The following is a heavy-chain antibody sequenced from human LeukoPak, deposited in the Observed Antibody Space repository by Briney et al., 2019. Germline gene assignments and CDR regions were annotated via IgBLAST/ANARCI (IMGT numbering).Heavy chain of an antibody. CDR2: IIPIFGTA. V-gene: IGHV1-69*05. CDR3: ARVGLKDYYYYMDV. J-gene: IGHJ6*03. D-gene: IGHD3/OR15-3a*01. CDR1: GGTFSSYA. Sequence: SVKVSCKASGGTFSSYAISWVRQAPGQGLEWMGRIIPIFGTANYAQKFQGRVMITTDESTSTAYMELSSLRSEDTAVYYCARVGLKDYYYYMDVWGKGTTVTVSS.